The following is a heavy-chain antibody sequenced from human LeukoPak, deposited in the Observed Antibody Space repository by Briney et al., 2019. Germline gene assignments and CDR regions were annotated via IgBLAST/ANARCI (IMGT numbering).Heavy chain of an antibody. CDR2: IYYSGST. D-gene: IGHD3-10*01. CDR1: GGSISSYY. Sequence: SSETLSLTCTVSGGSISSYYWSWIRQPPGKGLEWIGYIYYSGSTNYNPSLKSRVTISVDTSKNQFSLKLSSVTAADTAVYYCARGKPRYYGFGELLFFTHMDVWGQGTTVTVSS. CDR3: ARGKPRYYGFGELLFFTHMDV. V-gene: IGHV4-59*08. J-gene: IGHJ6*02.